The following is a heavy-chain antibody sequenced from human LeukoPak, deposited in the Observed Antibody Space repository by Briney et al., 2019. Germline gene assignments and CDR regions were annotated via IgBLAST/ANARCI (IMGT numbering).Heavy chain of an antibody. Sequence: PGGSLRLSCAASGCNFSIYGMHWVRQAPGKGLEWVTFGRYDQSATVYADSVQGRFAISRDNSKNTVYLQMTSLRVEDTALYFCVKDQGECPGSRCYLRFLEYWGQGTLVIVSS. V-gene: IGHV3-30*02. CDR3: VKDQGECPGSRCYLRFLEY. D-gene: IGHD3-3*01. CDR1: GCNFSIYG. CDR2: GRYDQSAT. J-gene: IGHJ4*02.